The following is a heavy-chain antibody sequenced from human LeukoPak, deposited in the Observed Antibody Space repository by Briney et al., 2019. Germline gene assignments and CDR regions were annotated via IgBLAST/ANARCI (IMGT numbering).Heavy chain of an antibody. CDR3: ARGVGYDDTLGSYYGFFDY. CDR2: IYYSGRT. J-gene: IGHJ4*02. Sequence: SETLSLTCTVSGGSISSYYWNWIRQPPGKGLEWIGYIYYSGRTYYNPSLKSRVTLSVDTSKNELSLQLNSVTAADTAVYFCARGVGYDDTLGSYYGFFDYWGQGTLVAVSS. V-gene: IGHV4-59*08. D-gene: IGHD3-22*01. CDR1: GGSISSYY.